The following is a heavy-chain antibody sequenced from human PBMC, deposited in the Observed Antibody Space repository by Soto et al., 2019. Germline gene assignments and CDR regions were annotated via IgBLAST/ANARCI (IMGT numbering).Heavy chain of an antibody. CDR2: IDHSGIT. Sequence: PSETLSLTCAVSGASFSGFYWSWIRQSPGKGLEWIGEIDHSGITNHNTALKSRATMSVDTSKNQFSRKLRSVTAADTAVYYCARGVSVTLAVQGGAPDKNYFDSWSQGTLVTVSS. J-gene: IGHJ4*02. CDR1: GASFSGFY. CDR3: ARGVSVTLAVQGGAPDKNYFDS. D-gene: IGHD1-26*01. V-gene: IGHV4-34*04.